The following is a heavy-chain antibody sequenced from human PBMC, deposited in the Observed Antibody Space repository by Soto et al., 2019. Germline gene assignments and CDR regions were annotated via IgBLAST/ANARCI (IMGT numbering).Heavy chain of an antibody. CDR3: AKDSGYYDSSGYFPVYGSAFEL. CDR2: ISGSGGST. CDR1: GFTFSSYA. V-gene: IGHV3-23*01. J-gene: IGHJ3*01. D-gene: IGHD3-22*01. Sequence: EVQLLESGGGLVQPGGSLSLSCAASGFTFSSYAMSWVRQAPGKGLAGVSAISGSGGSTYYADSVKGRFTISRDNAKNTVCLQRISLRAEETAVYYCAKDSGYYDSSGYFPVYGSAFELWGQGTMVTVSS.